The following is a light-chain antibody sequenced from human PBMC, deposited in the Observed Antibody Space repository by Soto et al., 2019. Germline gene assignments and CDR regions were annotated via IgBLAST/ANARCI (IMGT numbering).Light chain of an antibody. CDR3: QQYNSYSWT. CDR1: QSISSW. V-gene: IGKV1-5*01. J-gene: IGKJ1*01. Sequence: DIQMTQSPSTLSASVGDKVTITSQASQSISSWLAWYQQKPRKASKLLIYDSFSLESGVSSRFSGSGSGTEFTLTISSLQPDDFATYYCQQYNSYSWTFGQGTKVDIK. CDR2: DSF.